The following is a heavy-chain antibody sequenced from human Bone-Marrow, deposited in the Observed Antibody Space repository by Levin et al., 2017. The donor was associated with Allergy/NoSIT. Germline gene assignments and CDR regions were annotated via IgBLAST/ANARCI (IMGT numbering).Heavy chain of an antibody. Sequence: LPGGSLRLSCAASRLTFRNYDMHWVRQRPGHGLEWVALILNDGSNRYYAESVEGRFTISRDNSNNTLYLHMNGLRTEDTAVYYCAKDLSSTRGNYYGMDVWGQGTTVGVSS. J-gene: IGHJ6*02. CDR2: ILNDGSNR. CDR1: RLTFRNYD. D-gene: IGHD5/OR15-5a*01. CDR3: AKDLSSTRGNYYGMDV. V-gene: IGHV3-30*18.